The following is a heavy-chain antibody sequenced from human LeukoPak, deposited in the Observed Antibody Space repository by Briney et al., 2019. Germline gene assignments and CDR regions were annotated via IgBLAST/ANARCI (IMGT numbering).Heavy chain of an antibody. CDR1: GFSFSDYW. V-gene: IGHV3-7*03. J-gene: IGHJ4*02. Sequence: GGSLRLSCVASGFSFSDYWMSWVRQAPGKGLEWVANIKEDGTAKFYGDSVKGRFTISRDNAKNSLYLQMNSLRSEDTAVYYCASYYGGNSGFDYWGQGTLVTVSS. D-gene: IGHD4-23*01. CDR2: IKEDGTAK. CDR3: ASYYGGNSGFDY.